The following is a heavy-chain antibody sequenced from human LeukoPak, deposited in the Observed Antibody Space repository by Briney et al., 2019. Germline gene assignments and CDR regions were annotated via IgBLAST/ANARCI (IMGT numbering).Heavy chain of an antibody. V-gene: IGHV3-53*01. CDR2: IYSGGST. D-gene: IGHD2-21*01. Sequence: GGSLRLSCAASGFTVSSNYMSWVRQAPGKGLEWVSVIYSGGSTYFADSVKGRFTISRDNSKNTLYLQMNSLRAEDTAVYYCAKGTHCGGDCYYFDYWGQGTLVTVSS. CDR3: AKGTHCGGDCYYFDY. J-gene: IGHJ4*02. CDR1: GFTVSSNY.